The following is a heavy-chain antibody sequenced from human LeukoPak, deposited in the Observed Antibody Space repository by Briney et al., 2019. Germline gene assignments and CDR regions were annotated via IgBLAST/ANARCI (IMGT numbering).Heavy chain of an antibody. CDR1: GFTFSNYA. J-gene: IGHJ6*02. CDR2: ISGSGAIT. CDR3: AKGLWGAYYYGMDV. D-gene: IGHD3-16*01. V-gene: IGHV3-23*01. Sequence: GGALRLSCAASGFTFSNYAMSWVRQAPGKGLEWVSVISGSGAITDAADSVMGRFTISRDNSKNTLNRQLDSLRADDTAVYFCAKGLWGAYYYGMDVWGQGTTVTASS.